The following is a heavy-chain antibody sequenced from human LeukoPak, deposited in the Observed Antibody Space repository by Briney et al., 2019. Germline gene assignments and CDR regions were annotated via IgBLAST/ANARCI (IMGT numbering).Heavy chain of an antibody. D-gene: IGHD3-10*01. Sequence: SVKVSCKASGGTFSSYSITWVRQAPGQGLEWMGGIIPIFGTANYAQKFQGRVTITTDESTSTAYMELSSLRSEDTAVYYCARGYEDYYGSGSPGGDAFDIWGQGTMVTVSS. CDR2: IIPIFGTA. CDR1: GGTFSSYS. CDR3: ARGYEDYYGSGSPGGDAFDI. J-gene: IGHJ3*02. V-gene: IGHV1-69*05.